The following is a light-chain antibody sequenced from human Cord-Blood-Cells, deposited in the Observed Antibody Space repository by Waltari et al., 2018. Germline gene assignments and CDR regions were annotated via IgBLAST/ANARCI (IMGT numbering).Light chain of an antibody. V-gene: IGLV2-23*01. CDR3: CSYAGSSTWV. CDR1: SSAVGRFNL. Sequence: QSALTQPPSVSGSPGQSITISSPGTSSAVGRFNLVSWYHQHPGKAPKLMIYEGSKRPSGVSNRFSGSKSGNTASLTISGLQAEDEADYYCCSYAGSSTWVFGGGTKLTVL. CDR2: EGS. J-gene: IGLJ3*02.